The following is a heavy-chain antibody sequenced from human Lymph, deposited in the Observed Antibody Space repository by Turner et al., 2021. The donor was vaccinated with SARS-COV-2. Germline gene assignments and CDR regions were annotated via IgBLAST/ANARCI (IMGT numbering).Heavy chain of an antibody. Sequence: QVQLVESGGGVVQPGRSLRLSCGASGFTFSNYGIHWVRQAPGKGLEWVAVIWYDGSNKCYADSVKGRFTISRDNSKNTLYLQMNSLRAEDTAVYYCAREGYFYDTSRAFDIWGQGTMVTVSS. V-gene: IGHV3-33*01. CDR3: AREGYFYDTSRAFDI. J-gene: IGHJ3*02. CDR1: GFTFSNYG. D-gene: IGHD3-22*01. CDR2: IWYDGSNK.